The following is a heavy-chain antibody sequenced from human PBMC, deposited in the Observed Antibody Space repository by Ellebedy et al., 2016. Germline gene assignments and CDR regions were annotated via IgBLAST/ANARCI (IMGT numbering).Heavy chain of an antibody. D-gene: IGHD6-6*01. J-gene: IGHJ6*02. V-gene: IGHV3-21*01. CDR2: ISSSSSYI. CDR3: ARAGSSSPSHYYGMDV. CDR1: GFTFSSYS. Sequence: GGSLRLSCAASGFTFSSYSMNWVRQAPGRGLEWVSSISSSSSYIYYADSVKGRFTISRDNAKNSLYLQMNSLRAEDTAVYYCARAGSSSPSHYYGMDVWGQGTTVTVSS.